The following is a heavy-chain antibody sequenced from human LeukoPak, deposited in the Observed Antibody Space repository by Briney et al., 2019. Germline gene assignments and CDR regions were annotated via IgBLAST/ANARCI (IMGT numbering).Heavy chain of an antibody. D-gene: IGHD3-10*01. V-gene: IGHV4-4*07. CDR1: GGSISSYY. CDR2: IYTSGST. CDR3: ARDVAVRGVNWFDP. Sequence: SETLSLTCTVSGGSISSYYWSWIRQPAGKGLEWIGRIYTSGSTNYNPSLKSRVTMSVDTSKNQFSLKLSSVTAADTAVYYCARDVAVRGVNWFDPWGQGTLVTVSS. J-gene: IGHJ5*02.